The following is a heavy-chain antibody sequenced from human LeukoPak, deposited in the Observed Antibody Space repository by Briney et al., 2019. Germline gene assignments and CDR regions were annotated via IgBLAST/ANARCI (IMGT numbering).Heavy chain of an antibody. CDR3: AREPRPFDY. Sequence: ASVKVSCKAFGYTFTSYYIHWVRQAPGQGLEWMGIINPSGGSTSYAQKFQGRVTMTRDTSTSTVYMELSSLRSEDSAVYYCAREPRPFDYWGQGTLVTVSS. V-gene: IGHV1-46*01. J-gene: IGHJ4*02. CDR1: GYTFTSYY. CDR2: INPSGGST.